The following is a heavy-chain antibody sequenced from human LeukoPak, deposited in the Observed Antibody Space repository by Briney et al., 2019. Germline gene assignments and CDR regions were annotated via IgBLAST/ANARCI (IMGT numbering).Heavy chain of an antibody. J-gene: IGHJ4*02. CDR2: ISWNSGSI. V-gene: IGHV3-9*01. CDR1: GFTFDDYA. D-gene: IGHD6-13*01. Sequence: GRSLRLSCAASGFTFDDYAMHWVRQAPGKGLEWVSGISWNSGSIGYADSVKGRFTISRDNAKNSLYLQMNSLRAEDTAVYYCARDLVAAAAPDYWGQGTLVTVSS. CDR3: ARDLVAAAAPDY.